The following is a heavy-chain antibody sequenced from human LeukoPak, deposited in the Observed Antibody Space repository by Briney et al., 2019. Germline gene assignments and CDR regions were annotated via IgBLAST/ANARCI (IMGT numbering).Heavy chain of an antibody. J-gene: IGHJ6*02. Sequence: QAGGSLRLSCAASGFTFDDYGMHWVRQGPGKGLEWVSGISWNGDNIVYADSVKGRFTISRDNAKNSLYLQMNSLRVEDTALYYCAKDIGHTVVGPYYYGMGVWGPGTTVSVSS. V-gene: IGHV3-9*01. D-gene: IGHD2-21*01. CDR3: AKDIGHTVVGPYYYGMGV. CDR2: ISWNGDNI. CDR1: GFTFDDYG.